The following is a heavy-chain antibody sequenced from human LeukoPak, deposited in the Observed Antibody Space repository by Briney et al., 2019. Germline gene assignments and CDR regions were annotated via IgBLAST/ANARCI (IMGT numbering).Heavy chain of an antibody. D-gene: IGHD6-19*01. V-gene: IGHV1-18*01. J-gene: IGHJ4*02. CDR2: ISAYNGNT. CDR3: ARDRIAVAGTPLRY. Sequence: ASVKVSCKASGYTFTSYGISWVRQAPGQGLEWMGWISAYNGNTNYAQKLQGRVTMTTDTSTSTAYMELRSLRSDGTAVYYCARDRIAVAGTPLRYWGQGTLVTVSS. CDR1: GYTFTSYG.